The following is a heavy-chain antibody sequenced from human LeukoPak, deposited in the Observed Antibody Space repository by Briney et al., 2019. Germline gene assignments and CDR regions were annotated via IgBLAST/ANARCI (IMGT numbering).Heavy chain of an antibody. CDR3: AKEADNNGWYVDF. CDR2: ISGSGGTT. D-gene: IGHD6-19*01. V-gene: IGHV3-23*01. Sequence: GGSLRLSCAASGFTFSSYAMSWVRQAPGKGLEWVSVISGSGGTTYYADSVKGRFAISRDTSKNTLYLQMNNLRAEDTAVYYCAKEADNNGWYVDFWGQGTLVTVSS. J-gene: IGHJ4*02. CDR1: GFTFSSYA.